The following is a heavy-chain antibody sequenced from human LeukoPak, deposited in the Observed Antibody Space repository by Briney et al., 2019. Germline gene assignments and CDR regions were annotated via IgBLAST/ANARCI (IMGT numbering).Heavy chain of an antibody. CDR1: GFTFSDYY. J-gene: IGHJ4*02. D-gene: IGHD2-2*02. Sequence: PGGSLRLSCAASGFTFSDYYMSWIRQAPGKGLEWVSYISSSGSTIYYAYSVKGRFTISRDNAKNSLYLQMNSLRAEDTAVYYCAKSYCSSTSCYRGLYAIDYWGQGTLVTVSS. V-gene: IGHV3-11*04. CDR3: AKSYCSSTSCYRGLYAIDY. CDR2: ISSSGSTI.